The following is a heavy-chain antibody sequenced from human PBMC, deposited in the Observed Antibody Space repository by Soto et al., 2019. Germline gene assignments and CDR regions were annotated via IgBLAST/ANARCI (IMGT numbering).Heavy chain of an antibody. J-gene: IGHJ6*02. D-gene: IGHD3-22*01. V-gene: IGHV1-18*01. Sequence: ASVKGSCKASGYTFTSYVISWGRQAPGQGLEWMGWISANSGNTNYAQKLQGRVTMTRDTSTSTAYMELSRLRSDDTAVYYCARVRFSDDSSGYPPHYYVMDVWGQGTTVTVSS. CDR1: GYTFTSYV. CDR3: ARVRFSDDSSGYPPHYYVMDV. CDR2: ISANSGNT.